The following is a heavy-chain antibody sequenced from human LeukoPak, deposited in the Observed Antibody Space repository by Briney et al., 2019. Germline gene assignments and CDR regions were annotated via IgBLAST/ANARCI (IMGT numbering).Heavy chain of an antibody. D-gene: IGHD6-19*01. CDR3: ARRSVAGTRNWYFDL. J-gene: IGHJ2*01. Sequence: GGSLRLSCAASGFTVSSNYMSWVRQAPGKGLEWVSVIYSGGSTYYADSVKGRSTISRDNSKNTLYLQMNSLRAEDTAVYYCARRSVAGTRNWYFDLWGRGTLVTVSS. CDR1: GFTVSSNY. V-gene: IGHV3-66*02. CDR2: IYSGGST.